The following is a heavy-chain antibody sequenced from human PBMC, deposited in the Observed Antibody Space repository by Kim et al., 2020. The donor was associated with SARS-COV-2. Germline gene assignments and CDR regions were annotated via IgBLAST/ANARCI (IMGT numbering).Heavy chain of an antibody. D-gene: IGHD3-22*01. CDR1: GGSISSSSYY. J-gene: IGHJ4*02. CDR2: IYYSGST. CDR3: ARHLYYYDSSGPLVY. V-gene: IGHV4-39*01. Sequence: SETLSLTCTVSGGSISSSSYYWGWIRQPPGKGLEWIGSIYYSGSTYYNPSLKSRVTISVDTSKNQFSLKLSSVTAADTAVYYCARHLYYYDSSGPLVYWGQGTLVTVSS.